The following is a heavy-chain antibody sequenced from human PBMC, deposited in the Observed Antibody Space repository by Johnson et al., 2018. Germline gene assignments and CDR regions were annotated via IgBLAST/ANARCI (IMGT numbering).Heavy chain of an antibody. J-gene: IGHJ3*02. CDR3: ARGTTVTTGDAFDI. D-gene: IGHD4-11*01. CDR1: GFTFSSYD. CDR2: RGAAGDT. V-gene: IGHV3-13*01. Sequence: EVQLVESGGGLVQXGGSLRLXCAASGFTFSSYDMHWVRQGTGKGLEWVSARGAAGDTYYPASVKGRFTISRDNAKNSLYLQMNSLRAGDTAIYYCARGTTVTTGDAFDIWGQGTMVTVSS.